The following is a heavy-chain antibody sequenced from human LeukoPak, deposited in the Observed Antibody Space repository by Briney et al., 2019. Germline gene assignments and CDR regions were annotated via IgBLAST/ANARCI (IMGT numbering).Heavy chain of an antibody. CDR1: GFTFSSYG. Sequence: GGPLRLSCTASGFTFSSYGMHWVRQPPGKGLEWVAFIRYDGNDKYYADSVKGRFTISRHNSKNTLYLQMSSLKTEDTAVYYCASQGAQQLAPYYYYYMDVWGKGTTVTVSS. CDR2: IRYDGNDK. CDR3: ASQGAQQLAPYYYYYMDV. J-gene: IGHJ6*03. V-gene: IGHV3-30*02. D-gene: IGHD6-13*01.